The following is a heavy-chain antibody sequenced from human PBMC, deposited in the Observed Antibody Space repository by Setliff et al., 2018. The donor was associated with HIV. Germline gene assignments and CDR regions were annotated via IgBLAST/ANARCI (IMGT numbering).Heavy chain of an antibody. V-gene: IGHV1-3*01. CDR3: ARFSSVYAAIDN. J-gene: IGHJ4*02. CDR2: IHPGNDNR. D-gene: IGHD2-2*01. Sequence: ASVKVSCKASGYTFNSYPVYWVRQAPGQRLEWMGWIHPGNDNREYSQRFQGRLTMTRDTSASMVYMELNSLTSEDTAVYFCARFSSVYAAIDNWGPGTLVTVSS. CDR1: GYTFNSYP.